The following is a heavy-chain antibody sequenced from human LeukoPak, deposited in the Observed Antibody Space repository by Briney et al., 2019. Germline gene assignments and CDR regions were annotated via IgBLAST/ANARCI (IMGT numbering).Heavy chain of an antibody. Sequence: GSLRLSCAASGFTFSSYSMNWVRQPPGKGLEWIGSIYYSESTYYNPSLKSRVTISVDTSKNQFSLKVNSVTAADTAVYYCARLPTVTFFDYWGQGTLVTVSS. CDR2: IYYSEST. CDR3: ARLPTVTFFDY. V-gene: IGHV4-39*01. CDR1: GFTFSSYSMN. J-gene: IGHJ4*02. D-gene: IGHD4-17*01.